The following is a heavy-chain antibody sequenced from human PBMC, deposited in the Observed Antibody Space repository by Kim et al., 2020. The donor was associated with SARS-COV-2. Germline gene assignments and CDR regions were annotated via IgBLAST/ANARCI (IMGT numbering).Heavy chain of an antibody. Sequence: SETLSLTCTVSGGSINDYYWSWIRQPPGKGLEWIGYINYSGNTNYNPSLKSRVTMSVETSKNQFSLKLSSVTAADTAMYYYARALPPNSGWYYAPWGQGTLVTVSS. J-gene: IGHJ5*02. CDR3: ARALPPNSGWYYAP. D-gene: IGHD6-13*01. CDR1: GGSINDYY. V-gene: IGHV4-59*01. CDR2: INYSGNT.